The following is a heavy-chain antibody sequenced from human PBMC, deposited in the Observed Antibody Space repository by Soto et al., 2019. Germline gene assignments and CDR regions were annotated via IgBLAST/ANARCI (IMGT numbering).Heavy chain of an antibody. CDR2: ISAYNGNT. Sequence: QVQLVQSGAEVKKPGASVKVSCKASGYTFTSYGISWVRQAPGQGLEWMGWISAYNGNTNYAQKLQGRVTMTTDTSTSTAYMELRSPRSDDTAVYCCASSRLGGYGLEAESDWGQGTLVTVSS. CDR3: ASSRLGGYGLEAESD. CDR1: GYTFTSYG. V-gene: IGHV1-18*01. D-gene: IGHD5-18*01. J-gene: IGHJ4*02.